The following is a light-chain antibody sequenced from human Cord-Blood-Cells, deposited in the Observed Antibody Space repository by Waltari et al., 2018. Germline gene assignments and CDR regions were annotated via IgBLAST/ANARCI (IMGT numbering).Light chain of an antibody. V-gene: IGKV3-15*01. J-gene: IGKJ1*01. CDR1: QSVSSN. CDR3: QQYNNWPPWT. Sequence: ATLSCRASQSVSSNLAWYQQKPGQAPRLLIYGASTRATGIPARFSGSGSGTEFTLTISSLQSEDFAVYYCQQYNNWPPWTFGQGTKVEIK. CDR2: GAS.